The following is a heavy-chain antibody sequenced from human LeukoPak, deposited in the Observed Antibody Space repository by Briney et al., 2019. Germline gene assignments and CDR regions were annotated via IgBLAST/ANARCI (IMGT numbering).Heavy chain of an antibody. CDR1: GGSMSSYY. V-gene: IGHV4-59*01. CDR3: ARQYCSGGSCYSYLDY. D-gene: IGHD2-15*01. Sequence: PSETLSLTCTVSGGSMSSYYWGWIRQPPGKGLEWIGYIYYSGSSNYNPSPKSRVTISINTSNNQFSLKVSSVTAADTAVYYCARQYCSGGSCYSYLDYWGQGTLVTVSS. J-gene: IGHJ4*02. CDR2: IYYSGSS.